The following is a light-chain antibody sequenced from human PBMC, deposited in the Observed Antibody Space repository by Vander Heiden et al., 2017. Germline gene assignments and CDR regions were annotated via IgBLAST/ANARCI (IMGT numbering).Light chain of an antibody. V-gene: IGKV2-30*02. CDR2: KVS. Sequence: DVVMTQSPLSLPVTLGQPASISCRSSQSLVHTNGNTYFNWFQQRPCQSPRRLIYKVSNRDSGVPDRFSGSGSGTDFTLKISRVEADDVGVYYCMQGTHWPPTFGQGTKVEIK. CDR3: MQGTHWPPT. J-gene: IGKJ1*01. CDR1: QSLVHTNGNTY.